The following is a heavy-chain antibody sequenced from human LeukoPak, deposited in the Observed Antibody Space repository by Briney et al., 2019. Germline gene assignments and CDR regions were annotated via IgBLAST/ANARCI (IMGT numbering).Heavy chain of an antibody. CDR3: AKFQDIVVVPAAAGGMDV. V-gene: IGHV3-23*01. Sequence: GGSLRLSCAGSGFTFSNYAMSWVRQAPGKGLEWVSAISGSGGSTYYADSVKGRFTISRDNSKNTLYLQMNSLRAEDTAVYYCAKFQDIVVVPAAAGGMDVWGKGTTVTVSS. J-gene: IGHJ6*03. D-gene: IGHD2-2*01. CDR1: GFTFSNYA. CDR2: ISGSGGST.